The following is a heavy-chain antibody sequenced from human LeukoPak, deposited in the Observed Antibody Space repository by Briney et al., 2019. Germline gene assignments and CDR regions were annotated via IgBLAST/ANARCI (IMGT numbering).Heavy chain of an antibody. D-gene: IGHD1-14*01. J-gene: IGHJ4*02. Sequence: PVGSLRLSCAASGITFSSYAMTWVRQAPGKGLEWVSGISDSGGSTYYADSVKGRFTISRDNSKNTLYLQMNSLRAEDTAVYYCAKVRGTLYFGYWGQGTLVTVSS. CDR1: GITFSSYA. V-gene: IGHV3-23*01. CDR3: AKVRGTLYFGY. CDR2: ISDSGGST.